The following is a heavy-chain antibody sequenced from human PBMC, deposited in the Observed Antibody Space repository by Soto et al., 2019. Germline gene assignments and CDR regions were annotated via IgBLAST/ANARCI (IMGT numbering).Heavy chain of an antibody. CDR2: IYYSGST. D-gene: IGHD6-6*01. Sequence: QLQLQESGPGLVKPSETLSLTCTVSGGSISSSSYYWGWIRQPPGKGLEWIGSIYYSGSTYYNPSLKSRVPRSVDTSKNQFSLRLSSVTAADTAVYYCARETSSSPTKYYYYYYMDVWGKGTTVTVSS. V-gene: IGHV4-39*01. CDR1: GGSISSSSYY. CDR3: ARETSSSPTKYYYYYYMDV. J-gene: IGHJ6*03.